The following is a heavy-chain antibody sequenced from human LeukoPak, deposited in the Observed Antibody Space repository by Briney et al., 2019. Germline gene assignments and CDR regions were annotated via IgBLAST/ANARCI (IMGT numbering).Heavy chain of an antibody. V-gene: IGHV3-23*01. Sequence: PGGSLRLSCAASGFTFSSYAMSWVRQAPGKGLEWVSAISGSGGSTYYADSVKGRFTISRDNSKNTLYLQMNSLRAEDTAVYYCARVGNSGGYYYPLDYWGQGTLVTVSS. J-gene: IGHJ4*02. CDR2: ISGSGGST. D-gene: IGHD3-22*01. CDR3: ARVGNSGGYYYPLDY. CDR1: GFTFSSYA.